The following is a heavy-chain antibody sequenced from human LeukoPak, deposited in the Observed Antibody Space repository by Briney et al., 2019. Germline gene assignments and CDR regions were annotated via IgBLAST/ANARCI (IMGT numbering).Heavy chain of an antibody. CDR3: ARSIAVAGSFDY. V-gene: IGHV1-46*01. J-gene: IGHJ4*02. Sequence: ASVKVSCKASGYTFTGYYMHWVRQAPGQGLEWMGIINPSGGSTSYAQKFQGRVTMTRDTSTSTVYMELSSLRSEDTAVYYCARSIAVAGSFDYWGQGTLVTVSS. CDR2: INPSGGST. D-gene: IGHD6-19*01. CDR1: GYTFTGYY.